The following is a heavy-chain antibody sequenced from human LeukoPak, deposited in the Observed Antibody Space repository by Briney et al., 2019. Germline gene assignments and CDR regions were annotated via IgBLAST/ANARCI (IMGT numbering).Heavy chain of an antibody. D-gene: IGHD5-12*01. V-gene: IGHV3-11*01. Sequence: GGSLGLSCAASGFTFSDYYMSWIRQAPGKGLEWVSYISSSGSTIYYADSVKGRFTISRDNAKNSLYLQMNSLRAEDTAVYYCARGPDIVATMAFDYWGQGTLVTVSS. J-gene: IGHJ4*02. CDR2: ISSSGSTI. CDR1: GFTFSDYY. CDR3: ARGPDIVATMAFDY.